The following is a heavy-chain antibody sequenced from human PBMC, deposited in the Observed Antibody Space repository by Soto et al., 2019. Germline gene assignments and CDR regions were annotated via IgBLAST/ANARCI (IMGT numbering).Heavy chain of an antibody. V-gene: IGHV4-4*03. D-gene: IGHD2-15*01. CDR2: IYHSGST. CDR3: ARGLLRGYCSGGSCYLDY. Sequence: KLRETLSLTCAVSGGSISSSNWWSWVRQPPGKGLEWIGEIYHSGSTNYNPSLKSRVTISVDKSKNQFSLKLSSVTAADTAVYYCARGLLRGYCSGGSCYLDYWGQGTLVTVSS. J-gene: IGHJ4*02. CDR1: GGSISSSNW.